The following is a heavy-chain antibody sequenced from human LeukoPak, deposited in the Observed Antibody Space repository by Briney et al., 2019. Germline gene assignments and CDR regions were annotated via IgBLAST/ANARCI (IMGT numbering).Heavy chain of an antibody. J-gene: IGHJ4*02. CDR3: TRGSSYYYDSSGHLSY. Sequence: GGSLRLSCTASGFTFGDYAMCWFRQAPGEGLEWVGFIRSKAYGGTTEYAASVKGRFTISRDDSKSIAYLQMNSLKTEDTAVYYCTRGSSYYYDSSGHLSYWGQGTLVTVSS. CDR1: GFTFGDYA. V-gene: IGHV3-49*03. CDR2: IRSKAYGGTT. D-gene: IGHD3-22*01.